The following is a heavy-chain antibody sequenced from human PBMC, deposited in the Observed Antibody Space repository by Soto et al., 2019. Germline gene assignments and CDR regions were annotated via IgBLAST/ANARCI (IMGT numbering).Heavy chain of an antibody. CDR3: AKDHQAGGSGSYFYYYYYYMDV. CDR2: ISYDGSNK. CDR1: GFTFSSYG. D-gene: IGHD3-10*01. V-gene: IGHV3-30*18. J-gene: IGHJ6*03. Sequence: QVQLVESGGGVVQPGRSLRLSCAASGFTFSSYGMHWVRQAPGKGLEWVAVISYDGSNKYYADSVKGRFTISRDNSKNTLYLQMNSLRAEDTAVYYCAKDHQAGGSGSYFYYYYYYMDVWGKGTTVTVSS.